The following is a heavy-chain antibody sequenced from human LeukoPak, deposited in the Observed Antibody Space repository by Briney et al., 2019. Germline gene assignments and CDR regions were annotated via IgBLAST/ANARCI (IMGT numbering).Heavy chain of an antibody. CDR1: GFTFSTYT. J-gene: IGHJ4*02. Sequence: KAGGSLRLSCAASGFTFSTYTMNWIRQAPGKGLEWVSSISSSSTYIYYADSVKGRFTISRDNAKNSLSLQMDSLRAEDTAVYYCASPVTPLPYWGQGTLVTVSS. V-gene: IGHV3-21*01. CDR3: ASPVTPLPY. D-gene: IGHD4-17*01. CDR2: ISSSSTYI.